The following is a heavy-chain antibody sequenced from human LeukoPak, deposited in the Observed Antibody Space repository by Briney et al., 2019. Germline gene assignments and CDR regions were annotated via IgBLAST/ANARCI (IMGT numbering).Heavy chain of an antibody. CDR2: LGADGYTT. CDR1: GFPLTNYA. Sequence: PGGSLRLSCAVSGFPLTNYAMHWVRQAPGMGPLWLSRLGADGYTTTYADSVEGRFTISRDDALNTLYLRMFSLRADDTAVYYCAREAPCGTDCSFYQDFWGQGTLVTVSS. V-gene: IGHV3-74*03. J-gene: IGHJ4*02. CDR3: AREAPCGTDCSFYQDF. D-gene: IGHD2-21*02.